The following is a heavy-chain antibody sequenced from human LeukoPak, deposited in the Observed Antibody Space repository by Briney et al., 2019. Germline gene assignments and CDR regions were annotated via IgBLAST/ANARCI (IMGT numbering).Heavy chain of an antibody. CDR2: IYTSGTT. CDR1: GGSISSYY. V-gene: IGHV4-4*07. Sequence: PSETLSLTCTVSGGSISSYYWSWIRQPAGTGLEWIGRIYTSGTTYYNPSLKSRVSISVDTSKNQFSLRLNSVTAADTAVYYCTRESGNTFVRGARYYSFYMDVWGTGTTVTVSS. D-gene: IGHD3-10*01. CDR3: TRESGNTFVRGARYYSFYMDV. J-gene: IGHJ6*03.